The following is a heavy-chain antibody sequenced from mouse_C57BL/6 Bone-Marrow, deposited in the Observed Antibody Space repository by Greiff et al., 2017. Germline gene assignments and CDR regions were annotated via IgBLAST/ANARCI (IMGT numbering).Heavy chain of an antibody. V-gene: IGHV1-69*01. CDR1: GYTFTSYW. Sequence: QVQLQQPGAELVMPGASVKLSCKASGYTFTSYWMHWVKQRPGQGLEWIGEIDPSDSYTNYNQKFKGKSTLTVDKSSSTAYMQLSSLTSDDSAVYYCARSGGYYRFAYWGQGTLVTVSA. CDR2: IDPSDSYT. CDR3: ARSGGYYRFAY. J-gene: IGHJ3*01. D-gene: IGHD2-3*01.